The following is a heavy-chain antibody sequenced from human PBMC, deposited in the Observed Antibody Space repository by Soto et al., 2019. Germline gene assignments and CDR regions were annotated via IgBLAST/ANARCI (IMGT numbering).Heavy chain of an antibody. Sequence: EVQLVESGGDLVKPGGSLRLSCVVSGLTLSNIYMNWVRQAPGKGLEWVGRIKSKAAGGTTDYAAPVKGRFTISRDDSQNTLFLHMNSLRTEDTAVYYCSYGASQYFDYWGPGALVTVSS. V-gene: IGHV3-15*07. J-gene: IGHJ4*02. CDR3: SYGASQYFDY. CDR2: IKSKAAGGTT. D-gene: IGHD2-15*01. CDR1: GLTLSNIY.